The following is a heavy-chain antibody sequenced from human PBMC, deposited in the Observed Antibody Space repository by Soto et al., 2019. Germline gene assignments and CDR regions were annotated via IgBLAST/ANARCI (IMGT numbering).Heavy chain of an antibody. CDR3: AGGREDVWSGYYPNWFDP. D-gene: IGHD3-3*01. V-gene: IGHV4-59*08. Sequence: SETLSLTCTVSGGSISGYYWSWIRQPPGKGLEWIGYIYYSGSTNYNPSLKSRVTISVDTSKNQFSLKLSSVTAADTAVYYCAGGREDVWSGYYPNWFDPWGQGTLVTSP. CDR1: GGSISGYY. CDR2: IYYSGST. J-gene: IGHJ5*02.